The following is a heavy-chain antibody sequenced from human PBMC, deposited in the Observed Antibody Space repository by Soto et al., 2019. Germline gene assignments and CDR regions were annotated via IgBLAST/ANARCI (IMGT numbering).Heavy chain of an antibody. V-gene: IGHV3-30-3*01. J-gene: IGHJ4*02. CDR1: GFTFTSYT. CDR2: ISYDGSNK. Sequence: QVQLVESGGGVVQPGRSLRLSCAASGFTFTSYTLHWVRQPPGKGLEWVAVISYDGSNKYYADSVKGRFTVSRDNSKNTMYLQMNSLRAEDTAMYYCARDRSGFFDYWGQGTLVTVSS. CDR3: ARDRSGFFDY. D-gene: IGHD2-15*01.